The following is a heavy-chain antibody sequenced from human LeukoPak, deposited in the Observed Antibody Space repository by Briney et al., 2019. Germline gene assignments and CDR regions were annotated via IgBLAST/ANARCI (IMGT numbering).Heavy chain of an antibody. Sequence: GGSLRVSCAASGFTFSSYAMSWVRQAPGKGLEWVSAISGSGGSTYYADSVKGRFTISRDNSKNTLYLQMNSLRAEDTAVYYCAREKVAYYDSSGYYPDAFDIWGQGTMVTVSS. V-gene: IGHV3-23*01. J-gene: IGHJ3*02. D-gene: IGHD3-22*01. CDR3: AREKVAYYDSSGYYPDAFDI. CDR1: GFTFSSYA. CDR2: ISGSGGST.